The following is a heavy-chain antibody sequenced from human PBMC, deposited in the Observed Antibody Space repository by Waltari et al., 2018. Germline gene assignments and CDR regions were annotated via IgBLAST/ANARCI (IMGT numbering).Heavy chain of an antibody. Sequence: QVQLQESGPGLVKPSETLSLTCTVSGGSISSYYWSWIRQPPGRGLEWIGYLHFSGSTNYNPALTSRVTISVDTSKNQFSLKLSSVTAADTAVYYCARKTAAGARAFDIWGQGTMVTVSS. D-gene: IGHD6-13*01. CDR3: ARKTAAGARAFDI. CDR1: GGSISSYY. V-gene: IGHV4-59*01. CDR2: LHFSGST. J-gene: IGHJ3*02.